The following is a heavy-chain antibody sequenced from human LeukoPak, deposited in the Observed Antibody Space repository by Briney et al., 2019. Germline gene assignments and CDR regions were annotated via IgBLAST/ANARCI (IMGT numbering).Heavy chain of an antibody. CDR1: GFSFSAYG. Sequence: GGSLGLSCAASGFSFSAYGMHWVRQAPGKGLEWVAYIWYDGSKRDYANSVKGRFTISRDTSKSTVYLQMNSLRPEDTAVYYCVRDLLGLPRKYFDSWGQGTLVTVSS. D-gene: IGHD3-16*01. CDR3: VRDLLGLPRKYFDS. CDR2: IWYDGSKR. V-gene: IGHV3-30*02. J-gene: IGHJ4*02.